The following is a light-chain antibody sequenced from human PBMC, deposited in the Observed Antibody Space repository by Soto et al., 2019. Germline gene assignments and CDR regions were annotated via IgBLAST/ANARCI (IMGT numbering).Light chain of an antibody. CDR1: QRISSY. V-gene: IGKV1-39*01. J-gene: IGKJ1*01. Sequence: DIQMTQSPSSLSASVGDRVTITCRASQRISSYLNWYQQKPGKAPRLLIYAASRLQSGVPSRFSGSGSGTDFTLTISGLQSEDFATYYCQQTYSIPRTVGQGTKVDIK. CDR3: QQTYSIPRT. CDR2: AAS.